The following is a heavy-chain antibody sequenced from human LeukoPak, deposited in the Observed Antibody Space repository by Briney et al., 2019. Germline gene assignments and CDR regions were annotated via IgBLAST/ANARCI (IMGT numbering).Heavy chain of an antibody. CDR2: ISSSGSTI. J-gene: IGHJ4*02. CDR1: GFTVSSNY. Sequence: GGSLRLSCAASGFTVSSNYMSWIRQAPGKGLEWVSYISSSGSTIYYADSVKGRFTISRDNAKNSLYLQMNILRAEDTAVYYCARLVPATVTTFGYWGQGTLVTVSS. D-gene: IGHD4-17*01. CDR3: ARLVPATVTTFGY. V-gene: IGHV3-11*01.